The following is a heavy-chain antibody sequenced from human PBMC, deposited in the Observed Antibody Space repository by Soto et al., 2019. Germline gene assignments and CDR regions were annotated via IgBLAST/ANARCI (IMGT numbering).Heavy chain of an antibody. J-gene: IGHJ4*02. Sequence: QVHLVQSGAEVKKPGASVKVSCKASGYTFTSYGITWVRQAPGQGLEWMGWISAHNGNTNYAQKLQGRGIVTRDTSTSTAYMELRSLRSDDPAVYYCARGRYGDYWGQGALVTVSS. CDR1: GYTFTSYG. V-gene: IGHV1-18*01. CDR2: ISAHNGNT. CDR3: ARGRYGDY. D-gene: IGHD1-1*01.